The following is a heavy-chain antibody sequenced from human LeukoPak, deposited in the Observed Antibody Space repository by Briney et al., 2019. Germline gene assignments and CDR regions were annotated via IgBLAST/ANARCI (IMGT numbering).Heavy chain of an antibody. V-gene: IGHV3-30*01. D-gene: IGHD1-1*01. CDR1: GFTFSSYA. J-gene: IGHJ4*02. CDR2: ISYDGGNK. CDR3: ARALGAADNT. Sequence: GRSLRLSCAASGFTFSSYAMHWVRQAPGKGLEWVAVISYDGGNKYYADSVKGRFTISRDNSKNTLYLQMNGLRAEDTAVYYCARALGAADNTWGQGTLVTVSS.